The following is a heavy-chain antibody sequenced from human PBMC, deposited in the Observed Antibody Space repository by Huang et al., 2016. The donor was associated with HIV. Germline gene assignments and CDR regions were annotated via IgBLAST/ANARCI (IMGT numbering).Heavy chain of an antibody. CDR2: VNSSGKT. J-gene: IGHJ4*02. V-gene: IGHV4-34*02. CDR3: ARGANYDSIHCLHFALDV. CDR1: GSASLSGHF. Sequence: QVQLQQWGTGLVKPSGTLSLNCAVFGSASLSGHFWTWVRHRTGEGPEWMGEVNSSGKTSYNPSFRIRGAGSVDTCKNQFYLKLARVTAADTAIYYCARGANYDSIHCLHFALDVWGQGTVVTVSS. D-gene: IGHD3-22*01.